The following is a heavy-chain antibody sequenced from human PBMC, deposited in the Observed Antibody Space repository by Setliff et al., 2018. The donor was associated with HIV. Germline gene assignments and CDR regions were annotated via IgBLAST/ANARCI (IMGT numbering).Heavy chain of an antibody. J-gene: IGHJ3*01. CDR1: GGSFSTHY. CDR2: VHSTGTT. Sequence: SETLSLTCTVSGGSFSTHYWSWIRQPAGEGLECIGRVHSTGTTIYNPSLKSRVTMSVDTSKNQLSLKLRSVTAADTAVYYCARARITMTGGRLEPYAFDRWGQGTKVTVSS. V-gene: IGHV4-4*07. D-gene: IGHD3-22*01. CDR3: ARARITMTGGRLEPYAFDR.